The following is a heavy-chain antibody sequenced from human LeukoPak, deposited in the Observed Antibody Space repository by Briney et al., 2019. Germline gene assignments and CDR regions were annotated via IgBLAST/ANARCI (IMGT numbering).Heavy chain of an antibody. J-gene: IGHJ3*02. V-gene: IGHV1-2*02. CDR2: INPNSGGT. CDR1: GGTFSSYA. D-gene: IGHD3-9*01. CDR3: ARGGYDTLTGYDAFDI. Sequence: ASVKVSCKASGGTFSSYAISWVRQAPGQGLEWMGWINPNSGGTNYAQKFQGRVTMTRDTSISTAYMELSRLRSDDTAVYYCARGGYDTLTGYDAFDIWGQGTMVTVSS.